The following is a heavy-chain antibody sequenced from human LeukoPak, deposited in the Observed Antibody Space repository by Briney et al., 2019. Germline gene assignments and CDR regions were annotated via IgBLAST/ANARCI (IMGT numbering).Heavy chain of an antibody. CDR3: AREYTSGWYDY. D-gene: IGHD6-19*01. CDR1: GFPFSTYN. V-gene: IGHV3-30-3*01. Sequence: GSLRLSCAASGFPFSTYNIHWVRQAPGKGLEWVAVISYDERNKYYADSVKGRFTISRDSSTNTLSLQMNSLRGEDTAVYYCAREYTSGWYDYWGQGTLVTVSS. CDR2: ISYDERNK. J-gene: IGHJ4*02.